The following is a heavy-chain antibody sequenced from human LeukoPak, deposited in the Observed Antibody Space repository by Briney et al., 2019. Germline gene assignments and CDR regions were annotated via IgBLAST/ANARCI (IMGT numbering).Heavy chain of an antibody. J-gene: IGHJ3*02. Sequence: GGALRLSCAASGFTHSNAWMSWVRQAPGRGLEWVGRIQRTTDGGTTDYAAPVKGRFTISRDDSKNTLYLQMNSLKTEDTAVYYCTTGTTDIVVVPAAPSAFDIWGQGTMVTVSS. CDR1: GFTHSNAW. D-gene: IGHD2-2*01. CDR2: IQRTTDGGTT. CDR3: TTGTTDIVVVPAAPSAFDI. V-gene: IGHV3-15*01.